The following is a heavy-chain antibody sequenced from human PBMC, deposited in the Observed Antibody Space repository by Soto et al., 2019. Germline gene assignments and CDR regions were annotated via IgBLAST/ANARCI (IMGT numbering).Heavy chain of an antibody. CDR3: ARGLRTGNYGMDV. Sequence: GASVKVSCKASGGTFDNYAVSWVRQAPGQGLEWMGGIIPMFETVNYAQRFQGRLTIAADESTSTAYMELTSLTSADTAIYFCARGLRTGNYGMDVWGQRTTVTVSS. CDR2: IIPMFETV. D-gene: IGHD2-15*01. CDR1: GGTFDNYA. J-gene: IGHJ6*02. V-gene: IGHV1-69*13.